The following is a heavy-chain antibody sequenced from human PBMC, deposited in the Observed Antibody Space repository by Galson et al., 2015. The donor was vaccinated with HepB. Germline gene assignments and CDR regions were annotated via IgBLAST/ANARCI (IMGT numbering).Heavy chain of an antibody. CDR2: IHSSGNT. J-gene: IGHJ6*03. CDR1: GGSISSYY. Sequence: ETLSLTCAVSGGSISSYYWSWIRQPPGKGLEWIGHIHSSGNTKYNPSLKSPVIISVDTSKNQFSLKLSSVTAADTAVYHCARTIFGVYYYMDVWGKGTTVTGSS. V-gene: IGHV4-4*08. D-gene: IGHD3-3*01. CDR3: ARTIFGVYYYMDV.